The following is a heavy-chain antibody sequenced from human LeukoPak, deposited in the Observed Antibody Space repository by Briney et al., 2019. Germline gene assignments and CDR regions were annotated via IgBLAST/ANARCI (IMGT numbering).Heavy chain of an antibody. CDR2: ITNDGSST. Sequence: GGSLRLSCAASGLTFSSHWMHWVRQAPGKGLVWVSRITNDGSSTTYADSVKGRFTISRDNAKNSLYLQMNSLRAEDTALYYCAKDKGREYSSSYLFDYWGQGTLVTVSS. D-gene: IGHD6-6*01. J-gene: IGHJ4*02. V-gene: IGHV3-74*01. CDR1: GLTFSSHW. CDR3: AKDKGREYSSSYLFDY.